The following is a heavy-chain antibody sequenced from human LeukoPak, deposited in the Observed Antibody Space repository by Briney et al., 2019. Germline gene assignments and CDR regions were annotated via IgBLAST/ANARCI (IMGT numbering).Heavy chain of an antibody. CDR1: GGSITSGGYY. CDR3: ARGRELYDYVWGSYRYSPLDAFDI. Sequence: SETLSLTCTVSGGSITSGGYYWSWIPQHPGKGLEWIGYIYYSGSTYYNPSLKSRVTISVDTSKNQFSLKLSSVTAADTAVYYCARGRELYDYVWGSYRYSPLDAFDIWGQGTMVTVSS. V-gene: IGHV4-31*03. D-gene: IGHD3-16*02. CDR2: IYYSGST. J-gene: IGHJ3*02.